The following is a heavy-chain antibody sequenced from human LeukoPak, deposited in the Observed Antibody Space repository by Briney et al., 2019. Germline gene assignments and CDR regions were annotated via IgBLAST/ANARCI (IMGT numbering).Heavy chain of an antibody. J-gene: IGHJ4*02. CDR2: INPSGGST. V-gene: IGHV1-46*01. Sequence: GASVKVSCKASGYTFTNYYIHWVRQAPGQGLEWTGIINPSGGSTSYAQKFQGRVTMTRDTSTSTVYMELSSLRSEDTAVYYCATETTGTPRGVYWGLGTLVTVSS. CDR3: ATETTGTPRGVY. D-gene: IGHD4-17*01. CDR1: GYTFTNYY.